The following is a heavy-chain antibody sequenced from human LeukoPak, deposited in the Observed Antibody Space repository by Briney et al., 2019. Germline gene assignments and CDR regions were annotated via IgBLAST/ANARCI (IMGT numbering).Heavy chain of an antibody. J-gene: IGHJ5*02. D-gene: IGHD3-10*01. CDR2: IYYSGST. CDR1: GGSISSGGYY. CDR3: ARGRSGITMVRGAPPHWFDP. V-gene: IGHV4-31*03. Sequence: SGTLSLTCTVSGGSISSGGYYWSWIRQHPGKGLDWIGYIYYSGSTYYNPSLKSRVTISVDTSKNQFSLKLSSVTAADTAVYYRARGRSGITMVRGAPPHWFDPWGQGTLVTVSS.